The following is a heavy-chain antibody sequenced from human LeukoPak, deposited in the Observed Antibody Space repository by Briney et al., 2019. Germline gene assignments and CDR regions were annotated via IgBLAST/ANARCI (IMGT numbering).Heavy chain of an antibody. CDR3: ARENSGIAATDIIDY. CDR2: MRQDGREK. D-gene: IGHD6-13*01. J-gene: IGHJ4*02. CDR1: GFTFGNVC. V-gene: IGHV3-7*01. Sequence: GGPLRLSFAASGFTFGNVCMTGFRQAPGKGLHGLANMRQDGREKCFVDSVKGRFTISRDNARNSLYLQMNSLRAEDTAVYYCARENSGIAATDIIDYWGQGTLVTVSS.